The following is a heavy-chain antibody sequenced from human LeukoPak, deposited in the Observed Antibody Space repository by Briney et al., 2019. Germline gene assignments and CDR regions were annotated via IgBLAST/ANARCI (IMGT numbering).Heavy chain of an antibody. J-gene: IGHJ2*01. V-gene: IGHV3-7*03. CDR1: GFTFSTYW. D-gene: IGHD3-3*01. CDR2: IKQDGSEK. CDR3: ARAEWSNWYFDL. Sequence: GSLRLSCAASGFTFSTYWMNWVRQAPGKGLEWVANIKQDGSEKYYVDSVKGRFTLSRDSAKNSLYLQMNSLRAEDTAVYYCARAEWSNWYFDLWGRGTLVTVSS.